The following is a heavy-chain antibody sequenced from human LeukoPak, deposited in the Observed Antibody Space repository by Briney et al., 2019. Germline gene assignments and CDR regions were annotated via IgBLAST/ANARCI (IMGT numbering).Heavy chain of an antibody. J-gene: IGHJ1*01. D-gene: IGHD6-19*01. CDR1: GGSISSYY. CDR2: IYYSGST. Sequence: PSETLSLTCTVSGGSISSYYWSWIRQPPGKGLEWIGYIYYSGSTNYNPSLKSRVTISVDTSKNQFSLKLSSVTAADTAVYYCARVRRSSGWPSGGEYFQHWGQGTLVTVSS. V-gene: IGHV4-59*01. CDR3: ARVRRSSGWPSGGEYFQH.